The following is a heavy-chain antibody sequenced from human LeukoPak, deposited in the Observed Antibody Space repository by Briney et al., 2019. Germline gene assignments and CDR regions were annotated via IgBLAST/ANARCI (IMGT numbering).Heavy chain of an antibody. Sequence: SETLSLTCTVSGGSISSSSYYWGWIRQPPGKGLECIGIIYHSGSTYYNPSLKSRVTISVDTSKNQFSLKLNSVTAADTAVYYCARHGLWFGAYYYYYMDVWGKGTTVTISS. CDR3: ARHGLWFGAYYYYYMDV. CDR1: GGSISSSSYY. D-gene: IGHD3-10*01. CDR2: IYHSGST. J-gene: IGHJ6*03. V-gene: IGHV4-39*01.